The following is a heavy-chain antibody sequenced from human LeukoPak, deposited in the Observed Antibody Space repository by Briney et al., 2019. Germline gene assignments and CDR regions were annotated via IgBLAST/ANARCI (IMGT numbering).Heavy chain of an antibody. Sequence: ASVKVSCKASGYTFTSYGISWVRQAPGQGLEWMGWISAYNGNTNYAQKLQGRVTMTTDTSPSTAYMDLRSLRSDDTAVYYCARDWAEMASYLRGGLDYWGQGTLVTVSS. J-gene: IGHJ4*02. CDR3: ARDWAEMASYLRGGLDY. V-gene: IGHV1-18*01. CDR1: GYTFTSYG. D-gene: IGHD5-24*01. CDR2: ISAYNGNT.